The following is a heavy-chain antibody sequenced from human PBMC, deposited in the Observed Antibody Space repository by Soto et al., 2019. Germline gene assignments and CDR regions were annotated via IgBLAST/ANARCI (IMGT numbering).Heavy chain of an antibody. J-gene: IGHJ4*02. CDR1: GFAFSTYG. V-gene: IGHV3-33*01. Sequence: QVQLVESGGGVVQSGRSLRLSCAASGFAFSTYGMHWVRQAPGKGLEWVAMTWHDGGNKYYADSVKGRFTISRDNSKNTLSLEMNTLSAVHTAVYHCAIELHCFLVFDYWGQGTLVTVSS. CDR3: AIELHCFLVFDY. CDR2: TWHDGGNK. D-gene: IGHD2-21*02.